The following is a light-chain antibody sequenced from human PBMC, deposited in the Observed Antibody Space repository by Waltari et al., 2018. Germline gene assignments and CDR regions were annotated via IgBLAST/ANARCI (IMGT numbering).Light chain of an antibody. CDR2: EDS. CDR3: YSTDSSGNHSL. V-gene: IGLV3-10*01. J-gene: IGLJ2*01. CDR1: ALPKKY. Sequence: SYELTQPPSVSVSPGQTARITCSGDALPKKYAYWFRQKPGQSPVLIIYEDSKRPSGIPERFSGSSSGTVATLTISGAQVEDEADYYCYSTDSSGNHSLFGGGTRLTVL.